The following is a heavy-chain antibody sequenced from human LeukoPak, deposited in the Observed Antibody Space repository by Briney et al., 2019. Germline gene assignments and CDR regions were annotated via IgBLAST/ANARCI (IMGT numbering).Heavy chain of an antibody. CDR1: GGTFSSYA. V-gene: IGHV1-69*01. Sequence: SVKVSCKASGGTFSSYAISWVRQAPGQGLERMGGIIPIFGTADYAQKFQGRVTITADESTSTAYVELSNLRSEDTAVYYCARLPYYYGSGSPWANYYYYMDVWGKGTTVTVSS. CDR3: ARLPYYYGSGSPWANYYYYMDV. CDR2: IIPIFGTA. J-gene: IGHJ6*03. D-gene: IGHD3-10*01.